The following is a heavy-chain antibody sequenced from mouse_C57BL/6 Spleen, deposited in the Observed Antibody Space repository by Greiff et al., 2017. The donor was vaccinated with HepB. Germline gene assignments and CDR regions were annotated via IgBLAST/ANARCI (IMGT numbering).Heavy chain of an antibody. V-gene: IGHV1-18*01. CDR1: GYTFTDYN. D-gene: IGHD1-1*01. J-gene: IGHJ2*01. CDR2: INPNNGGT. CDR3: ARGHLLLRGYFDY. Sequence: EVQLKESGPELVKPGASVKIPCKASGYTFTDYNMDWVKQSHGKSLEWIGDINPNNGGTIYNQKFKGKATLTVDKSSSTAYMELRSLTSEDTAVYYCARGHLLLRGYFDYWGQGTTLTVSS.